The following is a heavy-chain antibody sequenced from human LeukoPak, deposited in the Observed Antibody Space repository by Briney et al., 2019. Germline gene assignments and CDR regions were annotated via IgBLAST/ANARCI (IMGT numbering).Heavy chain of an antibody. J-gene: IGHJ2*01. CDR3: ARVSGRFTWYFDL. CDR2: IYHSGST. Sequence: PSETLSLTCAVSGGSISSSNWWSWVRQPPGKGLEWIGEIYHSGSTYYNPSLKSRVTISVDTSKNQFSLKLSSVTAADTAVYYCARVSGRFTWYFDLWGRGTLVTVSS. CDR1: GGSISSSNW. V-gene: IGHV4-4*02.